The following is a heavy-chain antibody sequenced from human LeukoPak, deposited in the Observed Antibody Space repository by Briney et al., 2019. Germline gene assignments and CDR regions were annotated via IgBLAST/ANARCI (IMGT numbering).Heavy chain of an antibody. CDR2: INHSGST. CDR1: GGSFSGYY. J-gene: IGHJ5*02. Sequence: SETLSLTCAVYGGSFSGYYWSWIRQPPGKGLEWIGEINHSGSTSYNPSLKSRVTISVDTSKNQFSLKLSSVTAADTAVYYCARGLRSGSYSFNWFDPWGQGTLVTVSS. D-gene: IGHD1-26*01. V-gene: IGHV4-34*01. CDR3: ARGLRSGSYSFNWFDP.